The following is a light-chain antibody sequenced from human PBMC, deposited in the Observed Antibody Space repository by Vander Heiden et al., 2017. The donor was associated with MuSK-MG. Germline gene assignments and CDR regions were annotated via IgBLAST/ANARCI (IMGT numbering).Light chain of an antibody. Sequence: DIHTTQSPSTLSASVGDRVTITCRASQSIRSWLAWYQQKPGKAPKLLIYDASSLESGVPSRFSGSGSGTEFTLTISSLQPDDFATYYCQQYNSYPYTFGQGTKLEIK. CDR3: QQYNSYPYT. CDR2: DAS. V-gene: IGKV1-5*01. J-gene: IGKJ2*01. CDR1: QSIRSW.